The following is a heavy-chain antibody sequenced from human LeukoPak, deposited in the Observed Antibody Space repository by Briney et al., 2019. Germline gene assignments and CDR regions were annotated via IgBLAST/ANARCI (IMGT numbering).Heavy chain of an antibody. V-gene: IGHV4-31*03. D-gene: IGHD3-22*01. CDR3: ARDSESYYDSSGYYRGIDN. CDR1: GASISSRGYY. J-gene: IGHJ4*02. Sequence: SETLSLTCTVSGASISSRGYYWTWIRQHPGKGLEWIGCIYYSGSIYYNPSLKSRVTISLDTSKNQISLKLSSVTAADTALYYCARDSESYYDSSGYYRGIDNWGQGTLVTVSS. CDR2: IYYSGSI.